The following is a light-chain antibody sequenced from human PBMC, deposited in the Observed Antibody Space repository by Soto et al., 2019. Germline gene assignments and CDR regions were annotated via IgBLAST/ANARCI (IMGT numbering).Light chain of an antibody. CDR3: RQYDASPLT. CDR2: AAS. J-gene: IGKJ3*01. CDR1: QTLSTNS. Sequence: EIVLTQSPGTLSLSPGERATLPCRASQTLSTNSLAWYQQRLGQTPRLLIYAASTRDTDIPDRFNGSGSGTDFALTISRLEPEDFALYYCRQYDASPLTFGPGTKVDIK. V-gene: IGKV3-20*01.